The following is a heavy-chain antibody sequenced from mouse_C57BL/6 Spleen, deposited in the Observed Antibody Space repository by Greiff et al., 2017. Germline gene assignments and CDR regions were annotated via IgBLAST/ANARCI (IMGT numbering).Heavy chain of an antibody. CDR2: IYPGSGNT. D-gene: IGHD2-3*01. CDR3: ARYEGYGKGAMDY. V-gene: IGHV1-84*01. CDR1: GYNFTDYY. Sequence: QVQLKASGPELVKPGASVKISCKASGYNFTDYYINWVKQRPGQGLAWIGWIYPGSGNTKYNETFKGKATLTVDTSSSTAYMQLSSLTAEDSAVYFCARYEGYGKGAMDYWGQGTSVTVSS. J-gene: IGHJ4*01.